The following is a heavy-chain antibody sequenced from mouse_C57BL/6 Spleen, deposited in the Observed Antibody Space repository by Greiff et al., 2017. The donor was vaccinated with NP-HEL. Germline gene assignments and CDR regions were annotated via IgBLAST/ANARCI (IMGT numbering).Heavy chain of an antibody. J-gene: IGHJ4*01. Sequence: VKLVESGPGLVQPSQSLSITCTVSGFSLTSYGVHWVRQSPGKGLEWLGVIWSGGSTDYNAAFISRLSISKDNSKSQVFFKMNSLQADDTAIYYCARSPITTVVRYAMDYWGQGTSVTVSS. CDR1: GFSLTSYG. V-gene: IGHV2-2*01. D-gene: IGHD1-1*01. CDR2: IWSGGST. CDR3: ARSPITTVVRYAMDY.